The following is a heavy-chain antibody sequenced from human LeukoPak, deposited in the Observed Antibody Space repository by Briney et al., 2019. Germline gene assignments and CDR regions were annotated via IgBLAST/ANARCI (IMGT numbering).Heavy chain of an antibody. Sequence: GASVKVSCKASGASFRSYAISWVRQAPGQGLEWMGRIIPIFGTPNYAQRFQGRVTITADIVSSTAYMEVNNLTSEDTAVYFCAKQGALRQDYYMDVWGNGTTVTVSS. CDR3: AKQGALRQDYYMDV. J-gene: IGHJ6*03. CDR1: GASFRSYA. V-gene: IGHV1-69*06. CDR2: IIPIFGTP.